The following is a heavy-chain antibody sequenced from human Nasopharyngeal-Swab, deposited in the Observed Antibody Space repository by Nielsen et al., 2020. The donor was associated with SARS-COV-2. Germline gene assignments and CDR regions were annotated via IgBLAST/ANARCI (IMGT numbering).Heavy chain of an antibody. Sequence: WIRQSPSRGLEWLGRTYYRSKWYNDYAVSVKSRITINPDTSKNQFSLQLNFVTPEDTAVYYCAKEAASTPQIDYWGQGTLVTVSS. CDR3: AKEAASTPQIDY. D-gene: IGHD6-25*01. J-gene: IGHJ4*02. V-gene: IGHV6-1*01. CDR2: TYYRSKWYN.